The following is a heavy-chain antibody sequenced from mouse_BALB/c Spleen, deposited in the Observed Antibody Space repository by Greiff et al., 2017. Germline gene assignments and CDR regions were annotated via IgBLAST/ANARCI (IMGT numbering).Heavy chain of an antibody. CDR1: GFSLTSYG. CDR2: IWAGGST. D-gene: IGHD1-1*01. CDR3: ATYYYGSRTWFAY. J-gene: IGHJ3*01. V-gene: IGHV2-9*02. Sequence: VQGVESGPGLVAPSQSLSITCTVSGFSLTSYGVHWVRQPPGKGLEWLGVIWAGGSTNYNSALMSRLSISKDNSKSQVFLKMNSLQTDDTAMYYCATYYYGSRTWFAYWGQGTLVTVSA.